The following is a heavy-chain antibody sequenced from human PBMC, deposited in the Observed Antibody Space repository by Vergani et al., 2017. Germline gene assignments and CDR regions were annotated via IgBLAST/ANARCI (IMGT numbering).Heavy chain of an antibody. CDR1: GFTFSSYS. CDR3: ARDRDTAMVHDY. V-gene: IGHV3-21*01. Sequence: EVQLLESGGDLVQPGGSLRLSCAASGFTFSSYSMNWVRQAPGKGLEWVSSISSSSSYIYYADSVKGRFTISRDNAKNSLYLQMNSLRAEDTAVYYCARDRDTAMVHDYWGQGTLVTVSS. CDR2: ISSSSSYI. J-gene: IGHJ4*02. D-gene: IGHD5-18*01.